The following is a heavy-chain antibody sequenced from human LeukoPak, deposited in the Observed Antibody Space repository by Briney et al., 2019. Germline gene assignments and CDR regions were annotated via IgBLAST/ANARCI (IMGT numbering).Heavy chain of an antibody. J-gene: IGHJ5*02. CDR3: ARDRASRDWFDP. CDR2: ISGSGSVI. V-gene: IGHV3-48*03. Sequence: GGSLRLSCAASGFTFSSYEMNWVRQAPGKGLEWVSYISGSGSVIHYADYVKGRFTISRDNAKNSLYLQMNSLRAEDTAVYYCARDRASRDWFDPWGQGTLVTVSS. CDR1: GFTFSSYE.